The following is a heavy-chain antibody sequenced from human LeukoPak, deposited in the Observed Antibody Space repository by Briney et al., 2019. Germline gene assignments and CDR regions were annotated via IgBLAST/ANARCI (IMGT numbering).Heavy chain of an antibody. J-gene: IGHJ1*01. CDR3: ARRRYYDSTGYFD. Sequence: SETLSLTCTVSGDSLSASSYYWGWIRQPPGQGLEWVGEIYYSGRTYYNPSLRSRVSISLDTSKNHFSLNLNFATAADTAKYYCARRRYYDSTGYFDWGRGSVVIVSS. V-gene: IGHV4-39*02. CDR2: IYYSGRT. D-gene: IGHD3-22*01. CDR1: GDSLSASSYY.